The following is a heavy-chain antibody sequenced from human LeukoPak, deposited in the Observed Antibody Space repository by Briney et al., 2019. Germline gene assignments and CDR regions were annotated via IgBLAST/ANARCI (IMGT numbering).Heavy chain of an antibody. V-gene: IGHV5-51*01. CDR2: IYPGDSDT. CDR3: ARQGHPYTVTPDY. Sequence: GESMKISCKGSGFSFTSYWIGWVRQMPGKGLEWMGIIYPGDSDTRYSPSFQGQVTISADKSISTAYLQWSSLKASDTAMYYCARQGHPYTVTPDYWGQGTLVTVSS. D-gene: IGHD4-17*01. J-gene: IGHJ4*02. CDR1: GFSFTSYW.